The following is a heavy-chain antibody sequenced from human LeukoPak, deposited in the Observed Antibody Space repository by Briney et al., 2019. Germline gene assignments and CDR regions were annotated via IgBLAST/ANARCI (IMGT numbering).Heavy chain of an antibody. J-gene: IGHJ6*02. CDR1: GGSISSSSYY. Sequence: SETLSLTCTVSGGSISSSSYYWGWIRQPPGKGLEWIGSIYYSGSTYYNPSLKSRVTISVDTSKNQFSLKLSSVTAADTAVYYCARDGTYYYDSSGYFQYYYYYYGMDVWGQGTTVTVSS. V-gene: IGHV4-39*07. CDR2: IYYSGST. D-gene: IGHD3-22*01. CDR3: ARDGTYYYDSSGYFQYYYYYYGMDV.